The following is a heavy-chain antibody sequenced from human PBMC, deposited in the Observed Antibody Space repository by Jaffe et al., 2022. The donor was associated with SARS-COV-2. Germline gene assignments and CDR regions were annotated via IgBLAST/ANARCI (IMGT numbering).Heavy chain of an antibody. CDR1: GGSISSYY. D-gene: IGHD2-15*01. V-gene: IGHV4-59*08. J-gene: IGHJ4*02. CDR3: ARHGRNVVVSIDY. Sequence: QVQLQESGPGLVKPSETLSLTCTVSGGSISSYYWSWIRQPPGKGLEWIGYIYYSGSTNYNPSLKSRVTISVDTSKNQFSLKLSSVTAADTAVYYCARHGRNVVVSIDYWGQGTLVTVSS. CDR2: IYYSGST.